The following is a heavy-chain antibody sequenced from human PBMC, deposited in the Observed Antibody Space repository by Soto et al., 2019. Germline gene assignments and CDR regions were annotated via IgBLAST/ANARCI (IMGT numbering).Heavy chain of an antibody. CDR2: ISWNSGSI. CDR1: GFTFDDYA. Sequence: GGSLRLSCAASGFTFDDYAIHWVRQAPGKGLEWVSGISWNSGSIGYADSVKGRFTISRDNAKNSLYLQMNSLRAEDTALYYCAKPKGTTAAGTYFDYWGQGTLVTVSS. J-gene: IGHJ4*02. CDR3: AKPKGTTAAGTYFDY. V-gene: IGHV3-9*01. D-gene: IGHD6-13*01.